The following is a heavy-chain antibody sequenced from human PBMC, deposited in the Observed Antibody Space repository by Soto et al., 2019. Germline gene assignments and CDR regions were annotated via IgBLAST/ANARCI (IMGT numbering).Heavy chain of an antibody. V-gene: IGHV3-23*01. Sequence: GGSLRLSCAASGFTFSSYAMSWVRQAPGKGLEWVSAISGSGGSTYYADSVKGRFTISRDNSKNTLYLQMNSLRAEDTAVYYCAKHRVDSSGYYYYYYGMDVWGQGTTVTVSS. CDR1: GFTFSSYA. CDR3: AKHRVDSSGYYYYYYGMDV. D-gene: IGHD3-22*01. CDR2: ISGSGGST. J-gene: IGHJ6*02.